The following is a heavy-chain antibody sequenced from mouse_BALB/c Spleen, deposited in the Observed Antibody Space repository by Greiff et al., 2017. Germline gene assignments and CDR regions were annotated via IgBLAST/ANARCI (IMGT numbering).Heavy chain of an antibody. J-gene: IGHJ3*01. Sequence: EVKLVESGGGLVQPGGSRKLSCAASGFTFSSFGMHWVRQAPEKGLEWVAYISSGSSTIYYADTVKGRFTISRDNPKNTLFLQMTSLRSEDTAMYYCARGGLLAWFAYWGQGTLVTVSA. D-gene: IGHD1-1*01. CDR1: GFTFSSFG. CDR3: ARGGLLAWFAY. CDR2: ISSGSSTI. V-gene: IGHV5-17*02.